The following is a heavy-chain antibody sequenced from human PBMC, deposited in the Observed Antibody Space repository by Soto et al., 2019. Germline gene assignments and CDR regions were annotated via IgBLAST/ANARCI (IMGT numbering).Heavy chain of an antibody. CDR2: IYYSGST. J-gene: IGHJ6*02. Sequence: SETLSLTCTVSGGSISSYYWSWIRQPPGKGLEWIGYIYYSGSTNYNPSLKSRVTISVDTSKNQFSLKLSSVTAADTAVYYCARASCSSWYYRALAHSDYYYGMDVWGQGTTVTVSS. CDR1: GGSISSYY. CDR3: ARASCSSWYYRALAHSDYYYGMDV. D-gene: IGHD6-13*01. V-gene: IGHV4-59*01.